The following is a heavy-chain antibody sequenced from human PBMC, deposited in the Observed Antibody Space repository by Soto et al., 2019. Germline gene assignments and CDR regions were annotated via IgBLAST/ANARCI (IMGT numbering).Heavy chain of an antibody. V-gene: IGHV4-30-2*01. Sequence: SETLSLTCAVSGGSISSGGSSWIWIRQPPGKGLDWIGYFYNTGSTIYNPSLKSRVTISIDTSKNQFSLRLSAVTAADTAVYYCARIYSGSYSLDSWGQGTLVTVSS. CDR1: GGSISSGGSS. CDR3: ARIYSGSYSLDS. CDR2: FYNTGST. J-gene: IGHJ4*02. D-gene: IGHD1-26*01.